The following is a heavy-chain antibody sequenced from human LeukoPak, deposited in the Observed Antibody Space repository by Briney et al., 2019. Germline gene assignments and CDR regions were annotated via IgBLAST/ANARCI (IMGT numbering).Heavy chain of an antibody. J-gene: IGHJ4*02. CDR3: AGGMGWVSDY. CDR1: GFSFRSYW. CDR2: IESDGSEK. D-gene: IGHD6-19*01. V-gene: IGHV3-7*03. Sequence: GGSLRLSCAASGFSFRSYWMSWVRQASGKGLEWVANIESDGSEKNYADSVKGRFTISRDNTKNSLYLQMDSLRAEDTAVYYCAGGMGWVSDYWGQGTLVTVSS.